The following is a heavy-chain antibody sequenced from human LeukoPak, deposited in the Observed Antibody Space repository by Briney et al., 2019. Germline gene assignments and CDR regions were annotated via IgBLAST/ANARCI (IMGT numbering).Heavy chain of an antibody. J-gene: IGHJ6*03. CDR1: GGSISSSSYY. Sequence: SETLSLTCTVSGGSISSSSYYWGWIRQPPGKGLEWIGSIYYSGSTYYNPSLKSRVTISVDTSKNQFSLKLSSVTAADTAVYYCARDRVGYDFWSGHPNQQDYYYYYMDVWGKGTTVTVSS. V-gene: IGHV4-39*07. CDR3: ARDRVGYDFWSGHPNQQDYYYYYMDV. CDR2: IYYSGST. D-gene: IGHD3-3*01.